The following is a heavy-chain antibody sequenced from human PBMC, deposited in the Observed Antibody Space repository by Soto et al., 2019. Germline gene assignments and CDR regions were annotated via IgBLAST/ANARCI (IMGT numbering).Heavy chain of an antibody. Sequence: GASVKVSCKASGYDFIGHGISWVRQARGQGLEWMGWINSYNGDTKYARKYQDRITLTKDKSTRTVYMELTSLRSDDTAVYYCARDQWLKVPAVVGDKFDSWGQGTLVTVSS. V-gene: IGHV1-18*04. D-gene: IGHD6-19*01. CDR3: ARDQWLKVPAVVGDKFDS. J-gene: IGHJ5*01. CDR2: INSYNGDT. CDR1: GYDFIGHG.